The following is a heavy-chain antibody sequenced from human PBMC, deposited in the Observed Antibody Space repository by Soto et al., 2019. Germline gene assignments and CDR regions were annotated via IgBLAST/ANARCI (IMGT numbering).Heavy chain of an antibody. J-gene: IGHJ4*02. V-gene: IGHV3-48*04. CDR3: ATEPFDY. Sequence: EVQLVESGGGVMQPGGSLRLSCAASGLDFGVYPMNWVRQAPGKGLEWVSYIGARGFPIYYADSVRGRFAMSRDNANNSVSLQMDSLRAEDTAQYFCATEPFDYWGRGALVTVSS. CDR1: GLDFGVYP. CDR2: IGARGFPI.